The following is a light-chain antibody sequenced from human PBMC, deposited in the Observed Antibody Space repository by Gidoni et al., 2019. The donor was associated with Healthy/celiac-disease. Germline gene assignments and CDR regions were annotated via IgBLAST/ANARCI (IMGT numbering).Light chain of an antibody. CDR2: VAS. Sequence: DIVLTQSPATLSLSPGERATLSCRASQIVSSYLAWYQQKPGQAPRLLIYVASNRATGIPARFSGSGSGTDFTLTISSLEPEDFAVYFCQQRSNWPPLTFGGGTKVEIK. V-gene: IGKV3-11*01. CDR3: QQRSNWPPLT. CDR1: QIVSSY. J-gene: IGKJ4*01.